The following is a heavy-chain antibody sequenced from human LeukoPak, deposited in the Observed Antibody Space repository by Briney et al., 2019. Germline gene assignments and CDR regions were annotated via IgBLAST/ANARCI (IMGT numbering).Heavy chain of an antibody. J-gene: IGHJ4*02. CDR3: ARGVYDYVWGSYRYYFDY. V-gene: IGHV3-33*01. CDR1: GFTFSSYG. Sequence: GRSLRLSCAASGFTFSSYGMHWVRQAPGKGLEWVAVIWYDGSNKYYADSVKGRFTISRDNSKNTLYLQMNSLRAEDTAVYYCARGVYDYVWGSYRYYFDYWGQGTLVTVSS. D-gene: IGHD3-16*02. CDR2: IWYDGSNK.